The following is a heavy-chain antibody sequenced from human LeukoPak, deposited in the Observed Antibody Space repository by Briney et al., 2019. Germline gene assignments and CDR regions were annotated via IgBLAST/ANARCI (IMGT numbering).Heavy chain of an antibody. Sequence: GGSLRLSCAASGFTFSTYGMHWVRQAPGKGLEWVAVISYDGSNEYYADSVKGRFTISRDNSKNTLYLQMSSLRAVDTAVYYCAKEFNRGLPDYWGQGTLVTVPS. CDR1: GFTFSTYG. CDR3: AKEFNRGLPDY. D-gene: IGHD2-21*01. J-gene: IGHJ4*02. CDR2: ISYDGSNE. V-gene: IGHV3-30*18.